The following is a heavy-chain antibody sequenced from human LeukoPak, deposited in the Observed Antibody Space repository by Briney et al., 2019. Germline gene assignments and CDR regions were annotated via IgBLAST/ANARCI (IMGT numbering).Heavy chain of an antibody. J-gene: IGHJ6*03. CDR2: ISYDESDI. Sequence: GGSLRLSCAASGFTFSNYGMNWVRQAPGKGLEWVAVISYDESDIYYADSVKGRFTISRDNSKNTLYLQMNSLRAEDTAVYYCARGDYYYYMDVWDKGTTVTVSS. CDR1: GFTFSNYG. CDR3: ARGDYYYYMDV. V-gene: IGHV3-30*03.